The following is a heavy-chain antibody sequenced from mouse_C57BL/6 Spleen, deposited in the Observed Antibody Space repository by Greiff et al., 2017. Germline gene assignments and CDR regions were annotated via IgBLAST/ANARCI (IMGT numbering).Heavy chain of an antibody. CDR1: GYTFTSYW. V-gene: IGHV1-55*01. CDR2: IYPGSGST. CDR3: ERGGWDGYAMED. Sequence: QVQLQQPGAELVKPGASGTMSCKASGYTFTSYWLTWVKQRPGQGLEWIGDIYPGSGSTNYNEKFKSKATLTVATSSSTAYMQLSSLKSEDSAVYYCERGGWDGYAMEDWGQGTTVTVSS. J-gene: IGHJ4*01. D-gene: IGHD4-1*01.